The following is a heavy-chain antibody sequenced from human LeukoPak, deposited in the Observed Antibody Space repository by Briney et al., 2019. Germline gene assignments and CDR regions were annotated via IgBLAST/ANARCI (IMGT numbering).Heavy chain of an antibody. J-gene: IGHJ4*02. Sequence: ASVKVSCKASGGTFSSYAINWVRQAPGQGLEWMGWINPNSGGTNYAQKFQGRVTMTRDTSISTAYMELSRLRSDDTAVYYCARASYYYDSSGYPGYYFDYWGQGTLVTVSS. CDR1: GGTFSSYA. V-gene: IGHV1-2*02. D-gene: IGHD3-22*01. CDR2: INPNSGGT. CDR3: ARASYYYDSSGYPGYYFDY.